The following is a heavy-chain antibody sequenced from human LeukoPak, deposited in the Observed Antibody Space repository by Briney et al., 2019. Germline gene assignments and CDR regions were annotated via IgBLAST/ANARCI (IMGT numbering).Heavy chain of an antibody. V-gene: IGHV3-7*04. Sequence: GGSLRLSCAAPGFTFSSYWMSWVRQAPGKGLEWVANIKQDGSEKYYVDSVKGRFTISRDNAKNSLYLQMNSLRAEDTAVYYCARVRFLEWSSLYNWFDPWGQGTLVTVSS. CDR2: IKQDGSEK. J-gene: IGHJ5*02. CDR1: GFTFSSYW. CDR3: ARVRFLEWSSLYNWFDP. D-gene: IGHD3-3*01.